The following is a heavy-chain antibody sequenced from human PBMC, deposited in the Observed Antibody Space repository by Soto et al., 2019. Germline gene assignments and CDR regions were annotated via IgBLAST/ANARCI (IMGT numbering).Heavy chain of an antibody. CDR3: ARHARAGGSGNGSGAFDI. J-gene: IGHJ3*02. D-gene: IGHD3-10*01. CDR2: IYYSGST. Sequence: QLQLQESGPGLVKPSETLSLTCTVSGGSISSSSYYWGWIRQPPGKGLEWIGSIYYSGSTYYNPSLKSRVTIAVDTSKNRFSLKLSSVTAADTAVYYCARHARAGGSGNGSGAFDIWGQGTMVTGSS. CDR1: GGSISSSSYY. V-gene: IGHV4-39*01.